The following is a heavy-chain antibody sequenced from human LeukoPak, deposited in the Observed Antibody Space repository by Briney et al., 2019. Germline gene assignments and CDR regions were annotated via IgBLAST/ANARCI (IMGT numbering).Heavy chain of an antibody. CDR2: ISGSGGST. J-gene: IGHJ4*02. CDR3: AKALYYDFWSGLS. CDR1: GFAFSSYA. D-gene: IGHD3-3*01. V-gene: IGHV3-23*01. Sequence: GGSLRLSCAASGFAFSSYAMSWVRQAPGKGLEWVSAISGSGGSTYYADSVKGRFTISRDNSKNTLYLQMNSLRAEDTAVYYCAKALYYDFWSGLSWGQGTLVTVSS.